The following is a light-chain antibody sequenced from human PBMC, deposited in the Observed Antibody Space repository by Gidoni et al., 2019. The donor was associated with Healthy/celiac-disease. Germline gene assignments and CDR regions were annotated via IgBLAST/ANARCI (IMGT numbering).Light chain of an antibody. V-gene: IGKV1-33*01. CDR1: QDISNY. CDR2: DAS. Sequence: DIQTTQSPSSLSASVGDRVTITCQASQDISNYLNWYQQKQGKAPKLLIYDASNLETGVPSRFSGSGSGTDFTFTISSLQPEDIATYYCQQYDNLPFTFGPGTKVDIQ. CDR3: QQYDNLPFT. J-gene: IGKJ3*01.